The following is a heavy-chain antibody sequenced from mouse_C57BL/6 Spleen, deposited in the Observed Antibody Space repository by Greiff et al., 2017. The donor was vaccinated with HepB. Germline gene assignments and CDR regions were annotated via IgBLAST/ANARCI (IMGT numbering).Heavy chain of an antibody. CDR2: IDPEDGET. J-gene: IGHJ2*01. CDR1: GFNIKDYY. Sequence: EVQLQQSGAELVKPGASVKLSCTASGFNIKDYYMHWVKQRTEQGLEWIGRIDPEDGETKSSPKFQGKATITADTSSNTADMQLSSLTSEDSAVYYCARRPLGGYWGQGTTLAVAA. V-gene: IGHV14-2*01. D-gene: IGHD1-2*01. CDR3: ARRPLGGY.